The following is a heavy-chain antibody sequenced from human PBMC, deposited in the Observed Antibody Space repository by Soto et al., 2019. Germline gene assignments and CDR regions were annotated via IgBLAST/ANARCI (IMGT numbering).Heavy chain of an antibody. CDR2: IYPGDSDT. Sequence: GESLKISSKGSGYTFTDYWIGWVRQLRGKGLEWMGIIYPGDSDTRYSPSFQGQVTITADKSTSTAYLQWNTLKASDTAMYYCARHIRSYRYSSCATDVSAQGSTVTGSS. J-gene: IGHJ6*02. V-gene: IGHV5-51*01. CDR1: GYTFTDYW. D-gene: IGHD1-26*01. CDR3: ARHIRSYRYSSCATDV.